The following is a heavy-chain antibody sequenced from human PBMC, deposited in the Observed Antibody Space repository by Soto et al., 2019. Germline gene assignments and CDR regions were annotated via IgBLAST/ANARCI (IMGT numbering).Heavy chain of an antibody. CDR2: MYHSGIT. V-gene: IGHV4-38-2*01. Sequence: SETLSHTCAVSGYSIRSGYFWGWIRQPPGKGLEWIGSMYHSGITYYNLSLKSRVTISVDTSKNQLSLKLSSATAADTAVYYCARSMYSTSAQLYYGMDVWGQGTTVTVS. CDR3: ARSMYSTSAQLYYGMDV. CDR1: GYSIRSGYF. D-gene: IGHD6-6*01. J-gene: IGHJ6*02.